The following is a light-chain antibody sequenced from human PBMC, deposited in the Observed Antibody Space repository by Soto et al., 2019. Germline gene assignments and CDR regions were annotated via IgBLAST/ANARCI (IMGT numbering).Light chain of an antibody. Sequence: DIELTQSSDTLVLSPGQRGTLXCRARQSVTGYYLAWYQPQPRQAPTLLXXGASSRATGIQERLSGSGSGKDFTLNISRLVPAEFAVYYCKQYGISPSWTFGQGTKVDIK. CDR3: KQYGISPSWT. CDR1: QSVTGYY. J-gene: IGKJ1*01. V-gene: IGKV3-20*01. CDR2: GAS.